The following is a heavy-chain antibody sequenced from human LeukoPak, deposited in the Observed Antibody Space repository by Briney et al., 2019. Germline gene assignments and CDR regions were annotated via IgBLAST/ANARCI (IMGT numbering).Heavy chain of an antibody. D-gene: IGHD6-13*01. Sequence: ASVKVSCKASEYTFTGYYMHWVRQAPGQGLEWMGWINPNSGGTNYAQKFQGRVTMTRDTSISTAYMELSRLRSDDTAVYYCASSSKGGYSRDAFDIWGQGTMVTVSS. CDR2: INPNSGGT. CDR3: ASSSKGGYSRDAFDI. J-gene: IGHJ3*02. CDR1: EYTFTGYY. V-gene: IGHV1-2*02.